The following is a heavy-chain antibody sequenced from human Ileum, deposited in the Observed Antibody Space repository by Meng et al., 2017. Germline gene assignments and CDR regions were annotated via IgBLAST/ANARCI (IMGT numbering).Heavy chain of an antibody. Sequence: GQRQASGPGLVRPSETLSLTCTVSGGSVSSSWSWIRQPPGKGLEWIGHIYYSGNTNYNPSLKSRVTISVDTSKNQFSLKLSSVTAADTAVYFCARDRRDSSGWFYFDYWAQGTLVTVSS. J-gene: IGHJ4*02. CDR3: ARDRRDSSGWFYFDY. CDR1: GGSVSSS. CDR2: IYYSGNT. V-gene: IGHV4-59*02. D-gene: IGHD6-19*01.